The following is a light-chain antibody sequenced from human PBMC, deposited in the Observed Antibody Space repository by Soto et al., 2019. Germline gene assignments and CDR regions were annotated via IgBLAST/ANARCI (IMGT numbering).Light chain of an antibody. J-gene: IGLJ2*01. Sequence: QSVLTQPPSVSAAPGQKVTISCSGTSSNIGNNYVSWYQQLPGTAPRLLTYDNDKRPSGIPDRFSGSKSGTSATLGITGLQTGDEGDYYCGAWDSSLSAGVFGGGTKLTVL. CDR1: SSNIGNNY. V-gene: IGLV1-51*01. CDR3: GAWDSSLSAGV. CDR2: DND.